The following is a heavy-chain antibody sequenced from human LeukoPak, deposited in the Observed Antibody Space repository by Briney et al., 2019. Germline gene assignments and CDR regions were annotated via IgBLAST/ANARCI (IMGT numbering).Heavy chain of an antibody. CDR3: ASRNQYCGGDCFWAFDI. CDR2: IKNRTKGGTA. V-gene: IGHV3-15*01. J-gene: IGHJ3*02. Sequence: PGGSLRLSCAASGFTFSDAWVSWVRQAPGKGLEWVGRIKNRTKGGTADYAAPVKGRFTISRDNAKNSLYLQMNSLRAEDTAVYYCASRNQYCGGDCFWAFDIWGQGTMVTVSS. CDR1: GFTFSDAW. D-gene: IGHD2-21*02.